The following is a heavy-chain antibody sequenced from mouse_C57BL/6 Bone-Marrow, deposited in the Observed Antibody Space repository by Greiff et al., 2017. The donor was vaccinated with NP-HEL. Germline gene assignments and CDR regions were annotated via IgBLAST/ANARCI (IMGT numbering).Heavy chain of an antibody. V-gene: IGHV5-6*02. D-gene: IGHD1-1*01. CDR2: ISSGGSYT. CDR1: GFTFSSYG. J-gene: IGHJ1*03. CDR3: ARQGYYYGSSRSYWYFDV. Sequence: DVMLVESGGDLVKPGGSLKLSCAASGFTFSSYGMSWVRQTPDKRLEWVATISSGGSYTYYPDSVKGRFTISRDNAKNTLYLQMSSLKSEDTAMYYCARQGYYYGSSRSYWYFDVWGTGTTVTVSS.